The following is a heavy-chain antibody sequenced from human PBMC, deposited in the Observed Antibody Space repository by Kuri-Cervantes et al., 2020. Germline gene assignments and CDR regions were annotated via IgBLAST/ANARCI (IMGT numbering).Heavy chain of an antibody. Sequence: SETLSLTCAVYGGSFSGYYWSWIRQPPGKGLEWIGEINHSGSTNYNPSLKSRVTISVDTSKNQFSLELSSVTAADTAVYYCARDRRGRGSSPYDYVWGSYRNYGMDVWGQGTTVTVSS. D-gene: IGHD3-16*02. V-gene: IGHV4-34*01. J-gene: IGHJ6*02. CDR1: GGSFSGYY. CDR3: ARDRRGRGSSPYDYVWGSYRNYGMDV. CDR2: INHSGST.